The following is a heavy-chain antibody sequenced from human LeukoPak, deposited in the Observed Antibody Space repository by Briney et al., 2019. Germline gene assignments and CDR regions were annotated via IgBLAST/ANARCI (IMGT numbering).Heavy chain of an antibody. J-gene: IGHJ4*02. D-gene: IGHD2-15*01. CDR2: ISSSSSTI. CDR3: AREELLSH. Sequence: TGGSLRLSCAASGFTFSSYSMNWVRQAPGKGLEWVSYISSSSSTIYYADSVKGRFTISRDNAKNSLYLQMNSLRAEDTAVYYCAREELLSHWGQGTLVTVSS. CDR1: GFTFSSYS. V-gene: IGHV3-48*04.